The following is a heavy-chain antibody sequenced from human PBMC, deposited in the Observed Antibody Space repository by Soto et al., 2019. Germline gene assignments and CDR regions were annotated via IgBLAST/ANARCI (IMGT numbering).Heavy chain of an antibody. Sequence: GGSLRLSCAASGFTFSSYWMHWVRQAPGKGLVWVSRINSDGSSTSYADSVKGRFTISRDNAKNTLYLQMNSLRAEDAAVYYCARDQLEGVKTYYDFWSGYYPIYYYYGMDVWGQGTTVTVSS. V-gene: IGHV3-74*01. CDR3: ARDQLEGVKTYYDFWSGYYPIYYYYGMDV. D-gene: IGHD3-3*01. CDR2: INSDGSST. CDR1: GFTFSSYW. J-gene: IGHJ6*02.